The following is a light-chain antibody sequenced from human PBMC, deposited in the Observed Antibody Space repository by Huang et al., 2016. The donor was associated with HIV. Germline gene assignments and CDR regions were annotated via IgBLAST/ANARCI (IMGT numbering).Light chain of an antibody. CDR1: QDISNY. Sequence: DIQMNQSPSSLSASVGDRVTITCQASQDISNYLNWYQQKPGNATKLLIYDASNLETGVPARFSGSGSGTDFTFTISSLQPEDIATYYCQQYDNLPRFGGGTKVEIK. CDR3: QQYDNLPR. V-gene: IGKV1-33*01. J-gene: IGKJ4*01. CDR2: DAS.